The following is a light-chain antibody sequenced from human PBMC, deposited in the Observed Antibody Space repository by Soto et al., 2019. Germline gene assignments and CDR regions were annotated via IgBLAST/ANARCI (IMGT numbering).Light chain of an antibody. J-gene: IGKJ5*01. CDR2: GAS. CDR1: QSVSSN. V-gene: IGKV3-15*01. Sequence: EIVMTQSPATLSVSPGERATLSCRASQSVSSNLAWYQQKPGQAPRLLIYGASTRATGIPARISGSGSGTEFTLTISSLQSEDFAVYYCQDYNNWPPITFGQGTRLEIK. CDR3: QDYNNWPPIT.